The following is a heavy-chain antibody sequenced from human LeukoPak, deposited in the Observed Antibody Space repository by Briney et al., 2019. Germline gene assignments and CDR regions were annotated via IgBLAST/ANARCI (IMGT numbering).Heavy chain of an antibody. J-gene: IGHJ4*02. CDR2: ISWNSGSI. CDR3: AKDGFKRLRQPIRHQWELLFNY. CDR1: GFTFDDYA. D-gene: IGHD1-26*01. V-gene: IGHV3-9*01. Sequence: PGGSLRLSCAASGFTFDDYAMHWVRQAPGKGLEWVSGISWNSGSIGYADSVKGRFTISRDNSKNTLYLQMNSLRAEDTAVYYCAKDGFKRLRQPIRHQWELLFNYWGQGTLVTVSS.